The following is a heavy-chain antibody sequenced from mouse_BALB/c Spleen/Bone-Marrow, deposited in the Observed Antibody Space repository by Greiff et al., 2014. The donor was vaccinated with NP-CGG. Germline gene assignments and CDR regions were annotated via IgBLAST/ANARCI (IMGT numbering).Heavy chain of an antibody. CDR3: ARTYFDC. J-gene: IGHJ2*01. Sequence: QVQLQQSGAELVKPGASVKLSCKASGYTFTSYWMHWVKQRPGQGLEWIGEINPSNGRTNYNEKFKSKATLTVDKSSSTAYMQLSSLTSEDSAVYYRARTYFDCWGQGTTLTVSS. V-gene: IGHV1S81*02. CDR1: GYTFTSYW. CDR2: INPSNGRT.